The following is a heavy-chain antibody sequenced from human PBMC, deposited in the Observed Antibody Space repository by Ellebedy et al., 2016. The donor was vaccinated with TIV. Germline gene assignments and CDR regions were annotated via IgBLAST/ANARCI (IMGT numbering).Heavy chain of an antibody. Sequence: GESLKISCAASGFTFSDYHMSWIRQAPGRGLEWISYINTGSSYTKYADSVWGRFTISRDNSKRSLYLQMNNRRVEDTGVYYCAREGNHKPFDYWGQGTLVTVSS. D-gene: IGHD3-10*01. V-gene: IGHV3-11*06. CDR1: GFTFSDYH. CDR3: AREGNHKPFDY. J-gene: IGHJ4*02. CDR2: INTGSSYT.